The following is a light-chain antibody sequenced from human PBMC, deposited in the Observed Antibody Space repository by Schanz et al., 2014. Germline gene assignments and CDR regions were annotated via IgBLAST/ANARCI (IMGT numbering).Light chain of an antibody. CDR1: ETIINS. J-gene: IGKJ2*01. Sequence: DIQMTQSPSSLSASVGDRVTISCRASETIINSLNWYQQKPGKAPKLLIYAASSLQSGVPSRFSGSGSGTDFTLTISSLQPEDFATYYCQQLNSYPYTFGQGTKLEIK. CDR2: AAS. V-gene: IGKV1-17*01. CDR3: QQLNSYPYT.